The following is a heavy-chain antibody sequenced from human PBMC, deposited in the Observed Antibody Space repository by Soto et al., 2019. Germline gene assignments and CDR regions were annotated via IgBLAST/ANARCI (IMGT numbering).Heavy chain of an antibody. Sequence: SENLSLTCAVAGGYTISGGYSRSWIRKPPGQGLEWIGYIFHGGSTYYNPSLKSRVTISVDRSKNQFSLKLSSVTAADTAVYYCARVPGPWGQGTLVTVSS. CDR1: GGYTISGGYS. CDR2: IFHGGST. D-gene: IGHD7-27*01. J-gene: IGHJ5*02. V-gene: IGHV4-30-2*01. CDR3: ARVPGP.